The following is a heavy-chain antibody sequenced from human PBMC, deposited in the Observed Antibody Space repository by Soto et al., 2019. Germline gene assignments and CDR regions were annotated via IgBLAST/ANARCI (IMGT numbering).Heavy chain of an antibody. CDR2: IDPSDSYT. Sequence: GESLKISCKGSGYNFPSYWISCVRQMPGKGLEWIGRIDPSDSYTNYSPSFQGHVTISADKSISAAYLQWSSLKASDTAMYYCARQGTTDYFYYYGLEVWGKGTTVTVSS. CDR3: ARQGTTDYFYYYGLEV. V-gene: IGHV5-10-1*01. CDR1: GYNFPSYW. J-gene: IGHJ6*04. D-gene: IGHD4-4*01.